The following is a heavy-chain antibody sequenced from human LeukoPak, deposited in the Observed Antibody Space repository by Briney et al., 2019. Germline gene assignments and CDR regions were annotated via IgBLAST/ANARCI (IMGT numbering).Heavy chain of an antibody. D-gene: IGHD4-17*01. CDR2: VYYSGST. CDR3: ARGSLQFGTVTYFDY. V-gene: IGHV4-59*01. J-gene: IGHJ4*02. Sequence: PSETLSLTCSVSGVSINNYYWSWIREPPGRGLEWIGYVYYSGSTNYNPSLKSRVTISVDTSKNQFSLKLSSVTAADTAVYYCARGSLQFGTVTYFDYWGQGTLVTVSS. CDR1: GVSINNYY.